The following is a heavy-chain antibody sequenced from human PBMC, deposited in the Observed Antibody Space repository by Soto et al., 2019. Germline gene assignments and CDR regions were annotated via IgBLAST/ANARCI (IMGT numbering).Heavy chain of an antibody. CDR2: ISAYKGNT. CDR3: ARWYATISGYDYLTGGYYYGMDV. V-gene: IGHV1-18*01. Sequence: ASVKVSCKASGYTFTSYGISWVRRAPGQGLEWMGWISAYKGNTNYAQKLQGRVTMTTDTSTSTAYMELRSLRSDDTAVYYCARWYATISGYDYLTGGYYYGMDVLGQGTTVIVSS. J-gene: IGHJ6*02. D-gene: IGHD5-12*01. CDR1: GYTFTSYG.